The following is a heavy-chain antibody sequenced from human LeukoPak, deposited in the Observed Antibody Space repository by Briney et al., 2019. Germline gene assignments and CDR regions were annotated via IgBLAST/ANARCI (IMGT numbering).Heavy chain of an antibody. V-gene: IGHV1-18*01. CDR3: ARCPDYDILTGYSTLFDY. D-gene: IGHD3-9*01. Sequence: GASVRVSCKASGYTFTSYGISWVRQAPGQGLEWMGWISAYNGNTNYAQKFQGRVTMTRDTSISTAYMELSRLRSDDTAVYYCARCPDYDILTGYSTLFDYWGQGTLVTVSS. J-gene: IGHJ4*02. CDR2: ISAYNGNT. CDR1: GYTFTSYG.